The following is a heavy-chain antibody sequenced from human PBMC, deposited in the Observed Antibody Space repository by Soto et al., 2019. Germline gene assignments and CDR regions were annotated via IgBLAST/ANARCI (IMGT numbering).Heavy chain of an antibody. CDR1: GYTFTSSD. D-gene: IGHD3-3*01. CDR2: MNPNTGNS. Sequence: ASVKVSCKASGYTFTSSDINWVRQAPGQGLEWVGWMNPNTGNSGFAQKFQGRVTMTSDTSISTAYMELSSLRSEDSAVYYCARGIRESVTIFGVALDYYYYYGMDVWGQGTTVTVSS. J-gene: IGHJ6*02. CDR3: ARGIRESVTIFGVALDYYYYYGMDV. V-gene: IGHV1-8*01.